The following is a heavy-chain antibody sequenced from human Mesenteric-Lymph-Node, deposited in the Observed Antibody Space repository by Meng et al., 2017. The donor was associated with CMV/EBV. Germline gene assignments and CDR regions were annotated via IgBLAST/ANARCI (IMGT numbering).Heavy chain of an antibody. CDR3: ARGRRLDY. CDR2: INHSGST. V-gene: IGHV4-34*01. Sequence: GSLRLSCAVYGGSFSGYYWSWIRQPPGKGLEWIGEINHSGSTNYNPSLKSRVTISVDTSKNQFSLKLSSVTAADTAVYYCARGRRLDYWGQGTLVTVSS. D-gene: IGHD3-3*01. J-gene: IGHJ4*02. CDR1: GGSFSGYY.